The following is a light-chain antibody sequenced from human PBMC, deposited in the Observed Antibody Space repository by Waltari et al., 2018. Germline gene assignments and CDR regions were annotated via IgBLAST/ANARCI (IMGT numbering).Light chain of an antibody. J-gene: IGLJ1*01. CDR2: EVT. CDR3: SSYTRRNTPSSV. V-gene: IGLV2-14*01. Sequence: QSALTQPASVSGSPGQSITISCTRTSRDIGGYDYVSLYQQHPGKAPKLLIYEVTNRPSGVSNRFSGSKSGNTASLAISGLQPEDEADYYCSSYTRRNTPSSVFGTGTQVTVL. CDR1: SRDIGGYDY.